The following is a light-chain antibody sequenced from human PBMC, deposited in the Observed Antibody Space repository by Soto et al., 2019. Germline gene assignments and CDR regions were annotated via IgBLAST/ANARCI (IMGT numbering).Light chain of an antibody. CDR3: QLYDYLVT. CDR1: QIITSNY. J-gene: IGKJ1*01. CDR2: AAS. Sequence: VLPKSQATLSFSPDERATLSCRASQIITSNYVAWFQQSPGQAPRLLIYAASSRAAGIPDRFSGSGSGTDFTLTISRLEPEDFAVYYCQLYDYLVTFGEGTKVDIK. V-gene: IGKV3-20*01.